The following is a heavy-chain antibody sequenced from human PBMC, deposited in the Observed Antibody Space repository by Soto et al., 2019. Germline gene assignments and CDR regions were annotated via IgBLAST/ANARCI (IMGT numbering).Heavy chain of an antibody. Sequence: SETLSLTCTVSGGSIISSSYYWGLIRQPPGKGLEWIGSIYYSGSTYYNPSLKSRVTISVDTSKNQFSLKLSSVTAADTAVYFCARLPEYYSVDSGRIDYWGQGPRVPVSS. J-gene: IGHJ4*02. V-gene: IGHV4-39*01. CDR2: IYYSGST. D-gene: IGHD2-15*01. CDR1: GGSIISSSYY. CDR3: ARLPEYYSVDSGRIDY.